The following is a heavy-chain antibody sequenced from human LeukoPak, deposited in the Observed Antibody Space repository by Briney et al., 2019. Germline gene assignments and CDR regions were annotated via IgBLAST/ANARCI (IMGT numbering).Heavy chain of an antibody. D-gene: IGHD6-19*01. J-gene: IGHJ4*02. CDR1: GFTLTTYA. CDR2: INSDGSST. V-gene: IGHV3-74*01. CDR3: ARGLTPGYSSGWD. Sequence: GGSLRLSCTASGFTLTTYAMSWVRQAPGKGLVWVSRINSDGSSTSYADSVKGRFTISRDNAKNTLYLQMNSLRAEDTAVYYCARGLTPGYSSGWDWGQGTLVTVSS.